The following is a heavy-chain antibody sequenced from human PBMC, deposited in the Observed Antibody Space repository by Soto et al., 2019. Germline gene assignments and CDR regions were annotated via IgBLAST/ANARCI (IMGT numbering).Heavy chain of an antibody. J-gene: IGHJ6*02. CDR3: XRELXRXYYYGSGAGMDV. CDR1: GFTFSSYW. V-gene: IGHV3-7*02. CDR2: IKQDGSEK. Sequence: EVQLVESGGGLVQPGGSLRLSCAASGFTFSSYWMSWVRQAPGKGLEWVANIKQDGSEKYYVDSVKGRFTXSRDXAKXXXXXXXXXXXXXXXXXXXXXRELXRXYYYGSGAGMDVWGQGTTVTVSS. D-gene: IGHD3-10*01.